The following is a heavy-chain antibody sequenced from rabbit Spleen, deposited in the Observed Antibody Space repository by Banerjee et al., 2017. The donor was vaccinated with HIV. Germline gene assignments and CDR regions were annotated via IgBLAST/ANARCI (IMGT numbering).Heavy chain of an antibody. D-gene: IGHD4-1*01. CDR2: INTYTVKS. CDR1: GFSFSSSYY. V-gene: IGHV1S40*01. J-gene: IGHJ6*01. CDR3: ARDLTDVIGWNFGW. Sequence: QSLEESGGDLVKPEGSLTLTCTASGFSFSSSYYMCWVRQAPGKGLEWIACINTYTVKSVYASWATGRFTFSRTSSTTVTLQMTSLTVADTATYFCARDLTDVIGWNFGWWGPGTLVTVS.